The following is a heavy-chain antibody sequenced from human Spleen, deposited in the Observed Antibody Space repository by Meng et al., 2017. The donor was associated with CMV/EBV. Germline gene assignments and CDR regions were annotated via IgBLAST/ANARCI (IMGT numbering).Heavy chain of an antibody. V-gene: IGHV3-53*01. CDR3: AKASKLWFGELSFDY. J-gene: IGHJ4*02. D-gene: IGHD3-10*01. CDR2: IYGGGDT. CDR1: GFTVSRNY. Sequence: GSGFTVSRNYMRWVRQAAGKGLGWDSVIYGGGDTYYADSVKGRFTISRDNSKNTLYLQMNSLRAEDTAVYYCAKASKLWFGELSFDYWGQGTLVTVSS.